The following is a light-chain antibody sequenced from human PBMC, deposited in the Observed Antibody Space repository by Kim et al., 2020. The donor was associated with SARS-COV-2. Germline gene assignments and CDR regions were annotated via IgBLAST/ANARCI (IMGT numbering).Light chain of an antibody. Sequence: PGQSITIPCTVTSSDVGGYNYVSWYQQHPGKAPKLMIYDVSNRPSGVSNRFSGSKSGNTASLTISGLQAEDEADYYCSSYTSSSTLFGGGTQLTVL. CDR1: SSDVGGYNY. CDR2: DVS. CDR3: SSYTSSSTL. J-gene: IGLJ2*01. V-gene: IGLV2-14*03.